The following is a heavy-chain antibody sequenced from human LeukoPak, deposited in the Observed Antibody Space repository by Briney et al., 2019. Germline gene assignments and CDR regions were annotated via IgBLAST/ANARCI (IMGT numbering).Heavy chain of an antibody. CDR3: ARRFPVTTGRYDP. J-gene: IGHJ5*02. D-gene: IGHD4-11*01. CDR1: GGSFSGYY. Sequence: SETLSLTCAVYGGSFSGYYWSWIRQPPGKGLEWIGEINHSGSTNYNPSLKSRVTISVDTSKNQFSLKLSSVTAADTAVYYCARRFPVTTGRYDPWGQGTLVTVSS. V-gene: IGHV4-34*01. CDR2: INHSGST.